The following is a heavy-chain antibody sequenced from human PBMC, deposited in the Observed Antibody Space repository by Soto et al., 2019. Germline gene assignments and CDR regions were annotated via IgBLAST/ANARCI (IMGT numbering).Heavy chain of an antibody. V-gene: IGHV1-18*01. CDR1: GYTFSNYG. CDR3: SRFIMVGGWFDPNYYHGMDV. D-gene: IGHD6-19*01. Sequence: QVQLVQSGAEVKKPGASVTVSCKTSGYTFSNYGINWVRQAPGQGLEWMGWIRGYNGNTNYAQTVQGRVTMTTDTAPGTVYMELRSLKSDDTAIYYCSRFIMVGGWFDPNYYHGMDVWGQGTTVTVSS. CDR2: IRGYNGNT. J-gene: IGHJ6*02.